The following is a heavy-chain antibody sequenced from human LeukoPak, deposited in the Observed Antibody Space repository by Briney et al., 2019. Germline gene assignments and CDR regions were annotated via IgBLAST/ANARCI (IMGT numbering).Heavy chain of an antibody. Sequence: GGSLRLSCAASGFTFSSYEMNWVRQAPGKGLEWVSSISGSGSSAYYADSVKGRFTISRDNSKNTLYLQMNSLRAEDTAVYYCAKEIAAAGPYYFDYWGQGTLVTVSS. J-gene: IGHJ4*02. CDR2: ISGSGSSA. D-gene: IGHD6-13*01. CDR1: GFTFSSYE. V-gene: IGHV3-23*01. CDR3: AKEIAAAGPYYFDY.